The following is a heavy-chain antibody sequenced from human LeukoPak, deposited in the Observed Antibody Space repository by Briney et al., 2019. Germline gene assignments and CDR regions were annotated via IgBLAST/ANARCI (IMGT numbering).Heavy chain of an antibody. J-gene: IGHJ3*01. CDR1: GYTFTSYY. Sequence: ASVKVSCKASGYTFTSYYMHWVRQAPGQGLEWMGIINPSGGSTGYAQKFQGRVTMTRDTSTSTAYMELSRLRSDDTAVYYCARSYGSGRRDAFDFWGQGTMVTVSS. V-gene: IGHV1-46*01. D-gene: IGHD3-10*01. CDR3: ARSYGSGRRDAFDF. CDR2: INPSGGST.